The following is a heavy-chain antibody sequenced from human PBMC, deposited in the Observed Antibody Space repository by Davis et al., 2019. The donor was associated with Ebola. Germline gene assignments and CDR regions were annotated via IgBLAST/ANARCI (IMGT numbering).Heavy chain of an antibody. J-gene: IGHJ4*02. CDR2: INTDGSFT. D-gene: IGHD2-2*01. Sequence: GESLKISCAASGFTFSSYWMHWVRQTPGKGLVWVSRINTDGSFTDYADSVKGRFSISRDSTSNTLYLQMNGLRAEDTAVYYCARGTHYAHDYWGQGTLVTVSS. V-gene: IGHV3-74*01. CDR1: GFTFSSYW. CDR3: ARGTHYAHDY.